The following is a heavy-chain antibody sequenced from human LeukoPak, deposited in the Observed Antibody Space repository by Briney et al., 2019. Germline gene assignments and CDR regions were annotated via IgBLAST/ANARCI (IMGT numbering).Heavy chain of an antibody. J-gene: IGHJ6*03. CDR1: GYTFTSYD. V-gene: IGHV1-8*03. CDR2: MNPNSGNT. Sequence: ASVKVSCKASGYTFTSYDINWVRQATGQGLEWMGWMNPNSGNTGYAQKFQGRVTITRNTSISTAYMELSSLRAEDTAVYYCARDVSNWMVRGVDYYYYMDVWGKGTTVTISS. D-gene: IGHD3-10*01. CDR3: ARDVSNWMVRGVDYYYYMDV.